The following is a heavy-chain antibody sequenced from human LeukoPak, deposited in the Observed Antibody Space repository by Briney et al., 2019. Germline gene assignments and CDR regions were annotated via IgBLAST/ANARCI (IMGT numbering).Heavy chain of an antibody. J-gene: IGHJ4*02. Sequence: GGSLRLSCAASGFTFSSYAMSWVRQAPGKGLEWVSAISGSGGGTYYADSVKGRFTISRDNSRNTLYLQMNSLRAEDTAVYYCAMGRDGYTFDYWGQGTLVTVSS. CDR1: GFTFSSYA. D-gene: IGHD5-24*01. CDR3: AMGRDGYTFDY. V-gene: IGHV3-23*01. CDR2: ISGSGGGT.